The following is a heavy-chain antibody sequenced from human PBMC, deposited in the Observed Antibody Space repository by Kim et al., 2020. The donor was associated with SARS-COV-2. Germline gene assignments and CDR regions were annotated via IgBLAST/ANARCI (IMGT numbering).Heavy chain of an antibody. CDR2: IDGSDGTT. CDR1: GFTFTGYA. D-gene: IGHD3-16*01. Sequence: GGSLRLSCTTSGFTFTGYAMSWVRQAPGKGLEWVSSIDGSDGTTYYVDSVEGRFTISRDNSKNTLYLQMNTLRADDTAIYYCIKGGWGGILGYWCPG. V-gene: IGHV3-23*01. CDR3: IKGGWGGILGY. J-gene: IGHJ4*02.